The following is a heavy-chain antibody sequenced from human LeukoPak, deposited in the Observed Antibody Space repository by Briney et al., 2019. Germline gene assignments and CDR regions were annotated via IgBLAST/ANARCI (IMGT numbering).Heavy chain of an antibody. J-gene: IGHJ3*02. CDR2: IYHSGST. V-gene: IGHV4-4*02. Sequence: PSETLSLTCAVSGGSISSSNWWSWVRQPPGKGLEWIGEIYHSGSTNYNPSLKSRATISVDKSKNQFSLKLSSVTAADTAVYYCARDNVEMATISYAFDIWGQGTMVTVSS. CDR3: ARDNVEMATISYAFDI. D-gene: IGHD5-24*01. CDR1: GGSISSSNW.